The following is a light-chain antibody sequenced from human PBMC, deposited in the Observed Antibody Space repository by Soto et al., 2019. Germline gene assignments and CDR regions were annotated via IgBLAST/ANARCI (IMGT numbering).Light chain of an antibody. CDR2: TTN. CDR3: AVWDDSRVV. CDR1: NSDIGSNT. V-gene: IGLV1-44*01. Sequence: QSVLTQPPSASGTPGQTVTISCSGSNSDIGSNTVNWYQHSPGTAPKLLIYTTNQRPSGVPDRFSGSKSGTSASLAISGLQSEDESDYYCAVWDDSRVVFGGGTKLTVL. J-gene: IGLJ2*01.